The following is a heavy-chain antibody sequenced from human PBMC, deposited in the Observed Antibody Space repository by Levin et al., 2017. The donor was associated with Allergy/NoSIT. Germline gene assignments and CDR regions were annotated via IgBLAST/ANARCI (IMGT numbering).Heavy chain of an antibody. V-gene: IGHV3-21*01. Sequence: PGGSLRLSCAASGFTFSSYSMNWVRQAPGKGLEWVSSISSSSSYIYYADSVKGRFTISRDNAKNSLYLQMNSLRAEETAVYYCARPHSSGWGGRYFDYWGQGTLVTVSS. CDR3: ARPHSSGWGGRYFDY. D-gene: IGHD6-19*01. J-gene: IGHJ4*02. CDR1: GFTFSSYS. CDR2: ISSSSSYI.